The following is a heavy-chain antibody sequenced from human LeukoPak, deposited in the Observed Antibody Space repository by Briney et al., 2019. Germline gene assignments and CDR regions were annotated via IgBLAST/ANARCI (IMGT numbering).Heavy chain of an antibody. D-gene: IGHD1-7*01. CDR3: ALELSAFDF. CDR2: IRASGGGP. V-gene: IGHV3-23*01. CDR1: GFTFDRSA. J-gene: IGHJ4*02. Sequence: GGSLRLSCAASGFTFDRSAMNWVRQAPGKGLEWVSGIRASGGGPTYADSVKGRFTISRDNSKNTLYLQMDSLRAADTAVYYCALELSAFDFWGQGTLVTVSS.